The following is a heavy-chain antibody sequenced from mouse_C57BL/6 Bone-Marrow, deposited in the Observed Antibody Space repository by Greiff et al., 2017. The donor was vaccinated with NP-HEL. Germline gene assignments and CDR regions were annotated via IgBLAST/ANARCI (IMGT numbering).Heavy chain of an antibody. D-gene: IGHD2-1*01. Sequence: EVKLLESGGGLVQPGGSMKLSCAASGFTFSDAWMDWVRQSPEKGLAWVAEIRNKANNHATYYAESVKGRFTISRDDSKSSVYLQMNSLRAEDTGIYYCTIYYGNYWYFDVWGTGTTVTVSS. J-gene: IGHJ1*03. CDR1: GFTFSDAW. CDR2: IRNKANNHAT. CDR3: TIYYGNYWYFDV. V-gene: IGHV6-6*01.